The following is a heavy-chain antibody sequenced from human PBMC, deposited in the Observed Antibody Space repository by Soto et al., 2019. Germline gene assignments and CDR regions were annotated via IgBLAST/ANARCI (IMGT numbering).Heavy chain of an antibody. D-gene: IGHD3-10*01. V-gene: IGHV4-34*01. CDR3: ARGPITMVRGVSVAIDY. CDR2: INHSGST. J-gene: IGHJ4*02. Sequence: SETLSLTCAVYGGSFSGYYWSWIRQPPGKGLEWIGEINHSGSTNYNPSLKSRVTISVDTSKNQFSLKLSSVTAADTAVYCCARGPITMVRGVSVAIDYWGQGTLVTVSS. CDR1: GGSFSGYY.